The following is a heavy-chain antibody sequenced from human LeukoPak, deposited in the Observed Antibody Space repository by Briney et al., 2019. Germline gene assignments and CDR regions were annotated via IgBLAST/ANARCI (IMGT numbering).Heavy chain of an antibody. Sequence: GGSLRLSCAASRFTFSSYGMHWVRQAPGKGLEWVAVIWYDGSNKYYADSVKGRFTISRDNSKNTLYLQMNSLRAEDTAVYYCARDSGGGGSDLDYWGQGTLVTVSS. J-gene: IGHJ4*02. CDR1: RFTFSSYG. D-gene: IGHD2-15*01. CDR2: IWYDGSNK. CDR3: ARDSGGGGSDLDY. V-gene: IGHV3-33*01.